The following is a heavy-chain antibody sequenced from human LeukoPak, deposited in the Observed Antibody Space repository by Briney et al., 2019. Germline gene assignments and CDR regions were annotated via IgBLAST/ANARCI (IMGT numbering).Heavy chain of an antibody. J-gene: IGHJ4*02. D-gene: IGHD3-22*01. V-gene: IGHV4-4*02. CDR1: GDSINGLDL. CDR3: ASLVGRYSSGLYYYYFDY. Sequence: SETLSLTCTVSGDSINGLDLWSWVRQPPGKGLEWIGEMYLSGTTHSNPSVKSRVTISIDKSKNQFFLNLSSVTAADTAVYYCASLVGRYSSGLYYYYFDYWGQGTLVTVTS. CDR2: MYLSGTT.